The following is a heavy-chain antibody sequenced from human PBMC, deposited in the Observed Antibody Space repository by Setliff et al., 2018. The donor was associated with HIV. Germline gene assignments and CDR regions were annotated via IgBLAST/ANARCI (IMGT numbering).Heavy chain of an antibody. D-gene: IGHD3-10*01. CDR1: GGSINSGGYY. CDR3: ARARYIVIRGDAGTDV. J-gene: IGHJ6*02. CDR2: IYTSGLT. Sequence: SETMSLTCTVSGGSINSGGYYWVWIRQPALKGLEWIGRIYTSGLTNYNPSLKSRVTISVDTSKNQVSLKLSSVTASDTAVYYCARARYIVIRGDAGTDVWGPGTTVTVSS. V-gene: IGHV4-61*02.